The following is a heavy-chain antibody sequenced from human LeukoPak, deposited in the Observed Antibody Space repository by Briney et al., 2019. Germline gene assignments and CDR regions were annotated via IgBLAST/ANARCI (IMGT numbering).Heavy chain of an antibody. CDR3: AKRPSDYGDYVTYFDY. Sequence: GRSLRLSCVASGFTLTTYAMSWVRKAPGKGLEWVSGISGSGGNTYYAEYVKGRFSISRDNSKDTMYLQMNSLRDEDTAVYYCAKRPSDYGDYVTYFDYWGQGTLVTVSS. V-gene: IGHV3-23*01. CDR2: ISGSGGNT. CDR1: GFTLTTYA. J-gene: IGHJ4*02. D-gene: IGHD4-17*01.